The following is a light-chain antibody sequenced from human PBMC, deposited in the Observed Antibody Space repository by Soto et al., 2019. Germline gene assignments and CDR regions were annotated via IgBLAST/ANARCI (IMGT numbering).Light chain of an antibody. CDR1: QSVSSSY. V-gene: IGKV3-20*01. CDR2: GAS. Sequence: EIVLTQSPGTLSVSPGERATLSCRASQSVSSSYLAWYQQKPGQAPRLLIYGASSRATGIPDRFSGSGSGTDFTLTISRLEPEDFAVYYCQQYGSSPRTFGQVTKADIK. CDR3: QQYGSSPRT. J-gene: IGKJ1*01.